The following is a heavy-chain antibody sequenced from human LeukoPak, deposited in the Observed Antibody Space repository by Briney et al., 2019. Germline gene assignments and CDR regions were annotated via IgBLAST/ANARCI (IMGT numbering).Heavy chain of an antibody. D-gene: IGHD1-26*01. CDR1: GFTFSSYW. J-gene: IGHJ4*02. CDR2: IKTDGSST. V-gene: IGHV3-74*01. CDR3: ARDLSYGFDY. Sequence: PGGSLRLSCAASGFTFSSYWMHWGRQAPGQGLVWVSRIKTDGSSTTYADSVKGRFTISRDNAKNTLYLQMNSLRAEDTAVYYCARDLSYGFDYWGQGTLVTVS.